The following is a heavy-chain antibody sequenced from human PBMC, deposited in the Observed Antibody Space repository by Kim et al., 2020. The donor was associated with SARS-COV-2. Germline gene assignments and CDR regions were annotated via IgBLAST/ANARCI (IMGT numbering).Heavy chain of an antibody. CDR3: ARDGGRGYSYGYHYYYYYGMDV. J-gene: IGHJ6*02. D-gene: IGHD5-18*01. CDR2: IWYDGSNK. V-gene: IGHV3-33*01. Sequence: GGSLRLSCAASGFTFSSYGMHWVRQAPGKGLEWVAVIWYDGSNKYYADSVKGRFTISRDNSKNTLYLQMNSLRAEDTAVYYCARDGGRGYSYGYHYYYYYGMDVWGQGTTVTVSS. CDR1: GFTFSSYG.